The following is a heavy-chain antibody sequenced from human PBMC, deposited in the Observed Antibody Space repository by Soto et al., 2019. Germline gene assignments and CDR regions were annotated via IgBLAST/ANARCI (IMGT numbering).Heavy chain of an antibody. Sequence: EFQLVESGGGLVQPGGSLRLSCAASGFTFSSYNMVWVRQAPGKGLEWLSYIPTTSTPIYYADSVRGRFTISRDNAKNSLYLQMNSLRAEDTAVYYCARYYDTSGPDLWGRGTRVTVCS. CDR2: IPTTSTPI. CDR3: ARYYDTSGPDL. D-gene: IGHD3-22*01. V-gene: IGHV3-48*01. J-gene: IGHJ2*01. CDR1: GFTFSSYN.